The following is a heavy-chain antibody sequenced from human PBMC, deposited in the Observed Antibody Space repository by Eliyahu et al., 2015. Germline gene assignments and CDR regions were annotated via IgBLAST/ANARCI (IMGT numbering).Heavy chain of an antibody. J-gene: IGHJ6*03. D-gene: IGHD3-10*01. CDR2: INHSGST. V-gene: IGHV4-34*01. Sequence: QVQLQQWGAGLLKPSETLSLTCAVYGGSFSGYYWSWIRQPPGKGLEWIGEINHSGSTNYNPSLKSRVTISVDTSKNQFSLKLSSVTAADTAVYYCARGDFGKKANYYYYYMDVWGKGTTVTVSS. CDR3: ARGDFGKKANYYYYYMDV. CDR1: GGSFSGYY.